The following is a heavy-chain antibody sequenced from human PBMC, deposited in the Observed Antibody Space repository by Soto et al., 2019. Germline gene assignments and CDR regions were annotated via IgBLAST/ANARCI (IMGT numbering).Heavy chain of an antibody. J-gene: IGHJ6*03. Sequence: QVQLVQSGAEVKKPGYSVKVSCKASGGTFSSYTISWVRQAPGQGLEWMGRIIPILGIANYAQKFQGRVTITADKSTSTAYMELSSLRTEDTAVYYCARTYYYGSGSYYNGGDYYYYMDVWGKGTTVTVSS. D-gene: IGHD3-10*01. V-gene: IGHV1-69*02. CDR3: ARTYYYGSGSYYNGGDYYYYMDV. CDR1: GGTFSSYT. CDR2: IIPILGIA.